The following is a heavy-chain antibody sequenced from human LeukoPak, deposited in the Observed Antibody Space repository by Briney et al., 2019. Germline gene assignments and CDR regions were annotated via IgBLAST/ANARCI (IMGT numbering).Heavy chain of an antibody. J-gene: IGHJ6*02. CDR1: GYIFTSRG. D-gene: IGHD6-19*01. V-gene: IGHV1-18*01. CDR3: ARDLPGAAVEGTTRGMDV. Sequence: GASVTVSCKASGYIFTSRGITWVRQAPGQGLEWMGWISAYNGNTNYAQNVQGRVTVTRDTSTSTAYMELRSLRSDDTAVYFCARDLPGAAVEGTTRGMDVWGQGTTVTVSS. CDR2: ISAYNGNT.